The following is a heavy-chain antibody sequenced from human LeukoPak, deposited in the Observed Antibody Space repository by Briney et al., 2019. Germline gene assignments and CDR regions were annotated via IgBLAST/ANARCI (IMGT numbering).Heavy chain of an antibody. CDR3: ARHSETGTNGHYYYGMDV. CDR1: GGSISSYY. J-gene: IGHJ6*02. D-gene: IGHD1-1*01. CDR2: IYYSGST. Sequence: PSETLSLTCTVSGGSISSYYWSWIRQPPGKGLEWIGYIYYSGSTNYNPSLKSRVTISVDTSKNQFSLKLSSVTAADTAVYYCARHSETGTNGHYYYGMDVWGQGTTVTVSS. V-gene: IGHV4-59*08.